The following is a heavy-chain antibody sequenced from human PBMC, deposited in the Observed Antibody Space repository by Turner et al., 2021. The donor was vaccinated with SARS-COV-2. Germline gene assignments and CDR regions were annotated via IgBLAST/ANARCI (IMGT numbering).Heavy chain of an antibody. CDR2: ISYDGSNK. V-gene: IGHV3-30*18. Sequence: QVQLVASGGGVVQPGRSLCISCADSGFTFSSYGMHWVRQAPGKGLECVAVISYDGSNKYYADSVKVRFTISRDISKSTLYLQMNSLRAEDTAVYYCAKVVSPYCSGGSCYSSPADYWGQGTLVTVSS. CDR3: AKVVSPYCSGGSCYSSPADY. J-gene: IGHJ4*02. CDR1: GFTFSSYG. D-gene: IGHD2-15*01.